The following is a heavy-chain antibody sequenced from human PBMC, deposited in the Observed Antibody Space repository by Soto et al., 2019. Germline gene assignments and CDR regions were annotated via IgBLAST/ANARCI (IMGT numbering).Heavy chain of an antibody. V-gene: IGHV3-30*18. CDR2: ISYDGSNK. J-gene: IGHJ4*02. CDR1: GFTFSSYG. D-gene: IGHD2-15*01. CDR3: AKNIVVVVAATLPTDY. Sequence: QVQLVESGGGVVQPGRSLRLSCAASGFTFSSYGMHWVRQAPGKGLEWVAVISYDGSNKYYADSVKGRFTISRDNSKNTLYLQMNSLRAEDTAVYYCAKNIVVVVAATLPTDYWGQGTLVTVSS.